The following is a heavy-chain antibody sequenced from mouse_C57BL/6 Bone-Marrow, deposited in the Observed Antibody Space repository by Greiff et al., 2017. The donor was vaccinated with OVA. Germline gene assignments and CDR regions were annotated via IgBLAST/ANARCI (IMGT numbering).Heavy chain of an antibody. Sequence: VQLQQSGTVLARPGASVKMSCKTSGYTFTSYWMHWVKQRPGQGLEWIGAIYPGNSDTSYNQKFKGKAKLTAVTSASTAYMELSSLTNEYSAVYYCTRGVITTVVADWYFDVWGTGTTVTVSS. CDR3: TRGVITTVVADWYFDV. V-gene: IGHV1-5*01. CDR1: GYTFTSYW. J-gene: IGHJ1*03. CDR2: IYPGNSDT. D-gene: IGHD1-1*01.